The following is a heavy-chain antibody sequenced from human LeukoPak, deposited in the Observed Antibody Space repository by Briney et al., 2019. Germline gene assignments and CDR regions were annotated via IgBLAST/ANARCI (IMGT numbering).Heavy chain of an antibody. Sequence: GASVKVSCKASGCTFTSYGIRWVRQAPGQGLKWMGWISPYNGNTNYAQKLQGRVTMTTDTSTSTAYMELRSLRSDDTAVYYCAREFSGVSSSSADYYYYMDVWGKGTTVTVSS. V-gene: IGHV1-18*01. J-gene: IGHJ6*03. CDR2: ISPYNGNT. CDR1: GCTFTSYG. D-gene: IGHD6-6*01. CDR3: AREFSGVSSSSADYYYYMDV.